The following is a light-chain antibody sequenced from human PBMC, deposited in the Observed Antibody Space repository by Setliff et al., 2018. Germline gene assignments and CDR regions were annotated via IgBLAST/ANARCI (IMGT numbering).Light chain of an antibody. J-gene: IGLJ2*01. CDR1: NSDVGGYNY. CDR2: EVT. Sequence: QSVLTQPAAVSGSPGQSITISCAGSNSDVGGYNYVSWYQQHPGKAPKLMIYEVTKRPSGVSDRFSGSKSGNTASLTIPGLQAEDEADYYCLSYTSESTHALFAGGTKVTVL. V-gene: IGLV2-14*01. CDR3: LSYTSESTHAL.